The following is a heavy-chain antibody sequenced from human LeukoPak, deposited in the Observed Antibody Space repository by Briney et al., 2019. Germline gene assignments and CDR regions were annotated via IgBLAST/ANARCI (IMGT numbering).Heavy chain of an antibody. J-gene: IGHJ5*02. V-gene: IGHV4-61*05. CDR1: GGSISSSSYY. Sequence: SETLSLTCTVSGGSISSSSYYWGWIRQPPGKGLEWIGYIYYSGSTNYNPSLKSRVTISVDTSKNQFSLKLSSATAADTAVYYCARLVVVAATGNNWFDPWGQGTLVTVSS. CDR3: ARLVVVAATGNNWFDP. CDR2: IYYSGST. D-gene: IGHD2-15*01.